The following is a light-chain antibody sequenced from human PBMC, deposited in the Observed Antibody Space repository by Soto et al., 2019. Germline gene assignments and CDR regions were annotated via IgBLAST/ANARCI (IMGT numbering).Light chain of an antibody. CDR3: EPYYTDSARI. Sequence: VAQGKSADLAGRGSQSVTGSFLAWYQQKPGQAPRLLIYAASTRATGIPARFSGSGSGTEFALTLRSLHSCESAPHFYEPYYTDSARIFDEGTKVDIK. J-gene: IGKJ1*01. V-gene: IGKV3-15*01. CDR2: AAS. CDR1: QSVTGSF.